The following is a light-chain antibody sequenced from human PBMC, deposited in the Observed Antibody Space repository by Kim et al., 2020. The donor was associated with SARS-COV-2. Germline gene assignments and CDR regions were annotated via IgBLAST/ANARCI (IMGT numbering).Light chain of an antibody. CDR2: GAS. V-gene: IGKV1-17*01. CDR1: HDIRND. Sequence: ASVGDRVTITCRASHDIRNDLGWYQQNPGRAPKRLIYGASSLQSVVPSRFSGSGSGTEFTLTISSVQPEDFATYFCLQHNTYPITFGQGTRLEIK. CDR3: LQHNTYPIT. J-gene: IGKJ5*01.